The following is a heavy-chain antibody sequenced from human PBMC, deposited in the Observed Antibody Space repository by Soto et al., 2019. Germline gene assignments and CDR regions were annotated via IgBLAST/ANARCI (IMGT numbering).Heavy chain of an antibody. D-gene: IGHD3-22*01. CDR2: ISGSGGSI. CDR1: GFTFSIYA. Sequence: GGSLRLSCAASGFTFSIYAMSLVRQAPGKGLEWVSSISGSGGSIYYADSVKGRFTISRDNSKNTLYLQMNSLRAEDTAVYYCANMGRDYDSSGYYPFYSHYGTDVWGQGITVTVSS. V-gene: IGHV3-23*01. CDR3: ANMGRDYDSSGYYPFYSHYGTDV. J-gene: IGHJ6*02.